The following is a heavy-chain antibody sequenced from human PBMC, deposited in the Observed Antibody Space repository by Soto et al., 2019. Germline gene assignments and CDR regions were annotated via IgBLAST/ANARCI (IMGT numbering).Heavy chain of an antibody. CDR2: IDWDDDK. J-gene: IGHJ5*02. CDR3: ARFRHWSAAAGTGWFDP. Sequence: SGPTLVNPTQTLTLTCTFSGFSLSTSGMRXSWIRQPPGKALEWLARIDWDDDKLYSTSLKTRLTISKDTSKNQVVLTMTNMDPVDTATYYCARFRHWSAAAGTGWFDPWGQGTLVTVSS. CDR1: GFSLSTSGMR. D-gene: IGHD6-13*01. V-gene: IGHV2-70*04.